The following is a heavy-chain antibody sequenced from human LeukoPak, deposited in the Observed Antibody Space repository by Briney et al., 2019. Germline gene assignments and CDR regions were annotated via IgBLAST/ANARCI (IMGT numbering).Heavy chain of an antibody. CDR1: GFTFSSYG. D-gene: IGHD5/OR15-5a*01. CDR3: AKDFYEGADP. J-gene: IGHJ5*02. CDR2: ISYDGSNK. Sequence: GTSLRLSCAASGFTFSSYGMHWVRQAPGKGLEWVAVISYDGSNKYYADSVKGRFTISRDNSKNTLYLQMNSLRAEDTAVYYCAKDFYEGADPWGQGTLVTVSS. V-gene: IGHV3-30*18.